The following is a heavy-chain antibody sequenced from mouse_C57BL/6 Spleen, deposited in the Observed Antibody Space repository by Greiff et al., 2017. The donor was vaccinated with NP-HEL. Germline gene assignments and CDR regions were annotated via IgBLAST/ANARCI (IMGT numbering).Heavy chain of an antibody. CDR3: ARSRSYGYFDV. CDR2: IDPEDGET. V-gene: IGHV14-2*01. D-gene: IGHD1-1*01. Sequence: EVQLQQSGAELVKPGASVKLSCTASGFNIKDYYMHWVKQRTEQGLVWIGRIDPEDGETKYAPKFRGKATITADISSNTAYMQLSSLTSEDTAVYDSARSRSYGYFDVWGTGTTVTVSS. CDR1: GFNIKDYY. J-gene: IGHJ1*03.